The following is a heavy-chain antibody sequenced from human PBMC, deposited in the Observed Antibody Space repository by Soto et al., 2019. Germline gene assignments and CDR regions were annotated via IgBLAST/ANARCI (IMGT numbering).Heavy chain of an antibody. CDR2: INAGNGNA. D-gene: IGHD3-9*01. CDR1: GYTFTSYA. Sequence: GASVKVSCKASGYTFTSYAMHWVRQAPGQRLEWMGWINAGNGNAKYSQKFQGRVTITRDTSASTAYMELSSLRSEDTAVYYCARDPRDILTGQNTNQLKHNWFDPWGQGTLVTVSS. J-gene: IGHJ5*02. V-gene: IGHV1-3*01. CDR3: ARDPRDILTGQNTNQLKHNWFDP.